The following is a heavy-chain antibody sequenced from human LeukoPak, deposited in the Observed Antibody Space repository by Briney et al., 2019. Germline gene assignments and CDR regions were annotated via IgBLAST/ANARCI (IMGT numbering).Heavy chain of an antibody. CDR1: GYTFTNYD. V-gene: IGHV1-8*03. D-gene: IGHD3-22*01. J-gene: IGHJ4*02. Sequence: ASVKVSCTASGYTFTNYDINWVRQATGQGLEWMGWMNPNSGNTGYAQKFQGRVTITRNTSMNTAYMELSSLRSEDTALYYCARGSGSGDYYEFDYWGQGSLVTVSS. CDR2: MNPNSGNT. CDR3: ARGSGSGDYYEFDY.